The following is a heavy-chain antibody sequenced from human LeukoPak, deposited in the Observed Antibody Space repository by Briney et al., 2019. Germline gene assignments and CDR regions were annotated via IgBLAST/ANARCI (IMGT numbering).Heavy chain of an antibody. J-gene: IGHJ4*02. CDR3: VRDRYSSGWYPFDF. CDR1: GFTFSRYW. D-gene: IGHD6-19*01. V-gene: IGHV3-7*04. CDR2: IKQDGSER. Sequence: GGSLRLSCAASGFTFSRYWMSWVRQAPGKGLEWVASIKQDGSERYYVDSVKGRFTISSDNAKNSVYVQMNSLRAEDTAVYYCVRDRYSSGWYPFDFWGQGTLVTVSS.